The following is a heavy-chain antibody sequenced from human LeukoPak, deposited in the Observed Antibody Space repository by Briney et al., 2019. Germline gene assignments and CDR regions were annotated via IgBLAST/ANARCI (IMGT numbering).Heavy chain of an antibody. D-gene: IGHD1-1*01. Sequence: SETLSLTCTVSGGSISSYYWSWIRQPPGKGLEWIGYIYYSGSTNYNPSLKSRVTISVDTSKNQFSLKLSSATAADTAVYYCARVGNWNDVGLGYWGQGTLVTVSS. J-gene: IGHJ4*02. V-gene: IGHV4-59*01. CDR2: IYYSGST. CDR1: GGSISSYY. CDR3: ARVGNWNDVGLGY.